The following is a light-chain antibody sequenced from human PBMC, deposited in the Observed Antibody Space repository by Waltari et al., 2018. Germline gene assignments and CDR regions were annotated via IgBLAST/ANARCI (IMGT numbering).Light chain of an antibody. V-gene: IGKV1-NL1*01. CDR2: AAS. Sequence: DIQMTQSPSSLSASVGDRVSITCRASQGISNSLAWYQQKPGKAPKLLLYAASRLESGVPPRFSGSGSGADYTLTISSLQPEDFATYYCLQYTSSPWTFGQGTKVESK. CDR1: QGISNS. CDR3: LQYTSSPWT. J-gene: IGKJ1*01.